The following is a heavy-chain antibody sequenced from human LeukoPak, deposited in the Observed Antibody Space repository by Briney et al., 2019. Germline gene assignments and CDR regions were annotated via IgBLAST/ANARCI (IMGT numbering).Heavy chain of an antibody. CDR1: GFTFSSYA. CDR2: ISGSGGST. Sequence: PGGSLRLSCAASGFTFSSYAMSWVRQAPGKAPEWVSGISGSGGSTYSADSVKGRFTISRDNSKDTLFLQVDSLTAEDTAVYYCAKGHYYDSRGYFGVDYWGQGALVTVSS. J-gene: IGHJ4*02. CDR3: AKGHYYDSRGYFGVDY. V-gene: IGHV3-23*01. D-gene: IGHD3-22*01.